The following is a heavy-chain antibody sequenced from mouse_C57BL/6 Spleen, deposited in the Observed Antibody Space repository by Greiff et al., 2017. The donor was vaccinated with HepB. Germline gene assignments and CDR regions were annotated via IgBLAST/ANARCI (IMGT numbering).Heavy chain of an antibody. CDR1: GYTFTDYN. CDR2: INPNNGGT. V-gene: IGHV1-18*01. Sequence: EVQLQQSGPEQVKPGASVKIPCKASGYTFTDYNMDWVKQSHGKSLEWIGDINPNNGGTIYNQKFKGKATLTVDKSSSTAYMELRSLTSEDTAVYYCARIYYDYGGTAMDYWGQGTSVTVSS. D-gene: IGHD2-4*01. J-gene: IGHJ4*01. CDR3: ARIYYDYGGTAMDY.